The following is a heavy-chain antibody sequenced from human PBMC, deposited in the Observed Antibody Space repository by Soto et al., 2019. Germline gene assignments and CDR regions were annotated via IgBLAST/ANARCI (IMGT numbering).Heavy chain of an antibody. CDR2: ISGSGGSP. Sequence: GGSLRLSCAASGFTFGSYAMSWVRQPPGKGLEWLSGISGSGGSPYYADSVKGRFTISRDNSRNTVYLEMNSLRAEDTAIYYCSKKDLFVAAAPSDRFAPWGQGTLVTVSS. CDR3: SKKDLFVAAAPSDRFAP. J-gene: IGHJ5*02. D-gene: IGHD2-2*01. CDR1: GFTFGSYA. V-gene: IGHV3-23*01.